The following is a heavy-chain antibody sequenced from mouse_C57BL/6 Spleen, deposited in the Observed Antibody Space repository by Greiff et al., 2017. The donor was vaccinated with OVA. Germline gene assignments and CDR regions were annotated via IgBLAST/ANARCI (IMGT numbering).Heavy chain of an antibody. CDR1: GYTFTDYE. D-gene: IGHD1-1*01. V-gene: IGHV1-15*01. CDR3: TRSRTTVVAGAMDD. Sequence: VQLQQSGAGLVRPGASVTLSCKASGYTFTDYEMRWVKQTPGHGLEWIGDIDPETGGTDYNQKFKGKVILTADKSSSTDYMELRSLTSEDSDVYYCTRSRTTVVAGAMDDWGQGISVTVAS. CDR2: IDPETGGT. J-gene: IGHJ4*01.